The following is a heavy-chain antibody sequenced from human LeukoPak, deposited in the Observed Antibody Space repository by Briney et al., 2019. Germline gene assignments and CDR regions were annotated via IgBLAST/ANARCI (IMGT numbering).Heavy chain of an antibody. CDR1: GGSISRYS. V-gene: IGHV4-59*01. J-gene: IGHJ6*03. Sequence: SETLSLTCTVSGGSISRYSWSWIRKPPGKGLEWIGYIYFSGSTNYKPSLKSRVTISIDTAKNQFSLKLNSVTAADTAMYYCARVETSAWSTSYYYYFHMDVWGKGTTVTISS. D-gene: IGHD6-19*01. CDR3: ARVETSAWSTSYYYYFHMDV. CDR2: IYFSGST.